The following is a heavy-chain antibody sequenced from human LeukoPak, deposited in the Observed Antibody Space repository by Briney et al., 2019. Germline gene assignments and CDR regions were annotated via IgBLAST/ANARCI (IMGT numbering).Heavy chain of an antibody. D-gene: IGHD6-13*01. CDR2: VTGSGGSS. J-gene: IGHJ4*02. V-gene: IGHV3-23*01. Sequence: GGSLRLSCAASGFTFRTCAMSWVRQAPGKGLEWVSTVTGSGGSSYYADSVKGRFTISRDNSKNTLFLQMNSLRAEDTAVYYCAKEGIAAPLYYFDYWGQGNLVTVSS. CDR1: GFTFRTCA. CDR3: AKEGIAAPLYYFDY.